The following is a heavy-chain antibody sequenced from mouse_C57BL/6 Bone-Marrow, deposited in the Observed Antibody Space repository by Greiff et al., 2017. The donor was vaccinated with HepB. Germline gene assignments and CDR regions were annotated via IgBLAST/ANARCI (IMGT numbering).Heavy chain of an antibody. CDR3: ARHENDCYGSRAWFAY. V-gene: IGHV1-62-2*01. CDR2: FYPGSGSI. CDR1: GYTFTEYT. D-gene: IGHD1-1*01. J-gene: IGHJ3*01. Sequence: VQLQQSGAELVKPGASVKLSCKASGYTFTEYTIHWVKQRSGQGLEWIGWFYPGSGSIKYNEKFKDKATLTADKSSSTVYMELSRLTSEESAVSFCARHENDCYGSRAWFAYWGQGALVTVSA.